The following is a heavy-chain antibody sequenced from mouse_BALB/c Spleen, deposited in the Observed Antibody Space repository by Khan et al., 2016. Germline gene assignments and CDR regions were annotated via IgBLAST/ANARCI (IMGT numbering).Heavy chain of an antibody. CDR1: GYTFTNYG. V-gene: IGHV9-3-1*01. CDR3: ARGGNSDFDY. CDR2: INTYTGEP. Sequence: QIQLVQSGPELKKPGETVKISCKASGYTFTNYGMNWVKQAPGKGLKWMGWINTYTGEPTYADDFKGRFAFSLETSASTAYLQINNLKNEDTATYFCARGGNSDFDYWCQGTTLTVSS. D-gene: IGHD2-1*01. J-gene: IGHJ2*01.